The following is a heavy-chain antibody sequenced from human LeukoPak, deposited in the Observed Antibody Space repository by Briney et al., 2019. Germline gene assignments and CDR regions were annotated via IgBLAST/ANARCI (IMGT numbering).Heavy chain of an antibody. CDR3: ARGIVGPTGDY. V-gene: IGHV3-7*02. D-gene: IGHD1-26*01. CDR2: IKQDGSEK. J-gene: IGHJ4*02. Sequence: PGGSLRLSCAASGFSFSSDWMAWVRQAPGKGLEWVGNIKQDGSEKYYLDSVRGRFTISRDNAKNTLYLQMNSLRAEDTAVYYCARGIVGPTGDYWGQGTLVTVSS. CDR1: GFSFSSDW.